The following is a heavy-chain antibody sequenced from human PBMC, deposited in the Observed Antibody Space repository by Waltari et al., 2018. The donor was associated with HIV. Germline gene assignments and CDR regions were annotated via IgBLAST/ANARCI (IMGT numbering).Heavy chain of an antibody. V-gene: IGHV4-61*02. CDR3: AREPGVYYDGIDI. Sequence: QVQLQESGPGLVKPSQTLSLTCTVSGGSSSSGSYHWSWIRQPAGKGLEWIGRICTSGSTNYTPSLKSRVTISVDTSKNQFSLKLSSVTAADTAVYYCAREPGVYYDGIDIWGQGTMVTVSS. CDR2: ICTSGST. CDR1: GGSSSSGSYH. J-gene: IGHJ3*02. D-gene: IGHD3-22*01.